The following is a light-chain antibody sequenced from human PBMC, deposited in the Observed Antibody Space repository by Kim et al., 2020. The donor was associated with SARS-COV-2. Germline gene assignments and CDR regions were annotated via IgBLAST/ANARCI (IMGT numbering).Light chain of an antibody. CDR3: HSVDSSDAWV. CDR1: ALTKQY. V-gene: IGLV3-25*03. Sequence: SYELTQPPSVSVSPGQTARITCSGDALTKQYVYWYRLQPGQAPLLVIYKDAERPSGIPERFSGSSSGTTVTLTISGVQAEDEADYYCHSVDSSDAWVFGGGTQLTVL. CDR2: KDA. J-gene: IGLJ3*02.